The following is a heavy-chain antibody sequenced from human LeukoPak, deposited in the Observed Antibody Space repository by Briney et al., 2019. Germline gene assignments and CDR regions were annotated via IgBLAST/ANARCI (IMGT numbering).Heavy chain of an antibody. V-gene: IGHV4-39*01. Sequence: SETLSLTCTVSGGSISSSSYYWGWIRQPPGKGLEWIGSIYYSGSTYYNPSLKSRVTISVDTSKNQFSLKLSSVTAADTAVYYCAGRGYFDWSFDFWGQGTLVTVSS. CDR1: GGSISSSSYY. CDR3: AGRGYFDWSFDF. D-gene: IGHD3-9*01. CDR2: IYYSGST. J-gene: IGHJ4*02.